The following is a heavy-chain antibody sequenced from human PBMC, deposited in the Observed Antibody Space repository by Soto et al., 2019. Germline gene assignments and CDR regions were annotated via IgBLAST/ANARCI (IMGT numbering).Heavy chain of an antibody. CDR3: ARVVTTHSWFDP. V-gene: IGHV1-69*01. J-gene: IGHJ5*02. CDR1: GGTFSSYA. D-gene: IGHD4-4*01. CDR2: IIPIFGTA. Sequence: SVKVRCKASGGTFSSYALSWVRQAPGQGLEWMGGIIPIFGTANYAQKFQGRVTITADESTSTAYMELSSLRSEDTAVYYCARVVTTHSWFDPWGQGTLVTVS.